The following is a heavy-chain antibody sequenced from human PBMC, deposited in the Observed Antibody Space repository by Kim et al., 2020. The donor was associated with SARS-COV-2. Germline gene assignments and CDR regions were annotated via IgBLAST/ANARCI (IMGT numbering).Heavy chain of an antibody. J-gene: IGHJ6*04. CDR1: GFTFSSYW. Sequence: GGSLRLSCAASGFTFSSYWMSWVRQAPGKGLEWVANIKQDGSEKYYVDSVKGRFTISRDNAKNSLYLQMNSLRAEDTAVYYCARDLGYDFWSGYSSTALDVWGKGTTVTVSS. CDR3: ARDLGYDFWSGYSSTALDV. V-gene: IGHV3-7*01. D-gene: IGHD3-3*01. CDR2: IKQDGSEK.